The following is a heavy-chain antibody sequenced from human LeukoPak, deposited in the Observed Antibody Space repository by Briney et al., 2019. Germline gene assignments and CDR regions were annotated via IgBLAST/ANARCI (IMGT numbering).Heavy chain of an antibody. V-gene: IGHV1-24*01. CDR1: GYTLSKLS. Sequence: ASVKVSCKVSGYTLSKLSMHWVRQAPGKGLEWMGAFAPGDGETIYAQRFQGRVTVTEDTSTDTANMELRSLRSDDTAVYYCARDRYYDFWSGYYTGRDYYYMDVWGKGTTVTVSS. J-gene: IGHJ6*03. CDR2: FAPGDGET. CDR3: ARDRYYDFWSGYYTGRDYYYMDV. D-gene: IGHD3-3*01.